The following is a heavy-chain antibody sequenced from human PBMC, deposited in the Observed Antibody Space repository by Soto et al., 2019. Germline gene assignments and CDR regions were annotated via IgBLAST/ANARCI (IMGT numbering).Heavy chain of an antibody. CDR2: ISSSSSTI. CDR3: ARDGLYDILTGYYFDY. D-gene: IGHD3-9*01. CDR1: GFTFSSYS. V-gene: IGHV3-48*01. Sequence: PGGSLRLSCAASGFTFSSYSMNWVRQAPGKGLEWVSYISSSSSTIYYADSVKGRFTISRDNAKNSLYLQMNSLRAEDTAVYYCARDGLYDILTGYYFDYWGQGTLVTVS. J-gene: IGHJ4*02.